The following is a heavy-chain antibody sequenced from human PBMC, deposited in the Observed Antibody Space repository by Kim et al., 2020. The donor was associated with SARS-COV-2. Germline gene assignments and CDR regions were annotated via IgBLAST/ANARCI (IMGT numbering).Heavy chain of an antibody. CDR3: ARVYCYDSNGYPWDY. V-gene: IGHV1-3*01. J-gene: IGHJ4*02. D-gene: IGHD3-22*01. Sequence: QEFQGKVTITSDTSASTAYMGLCSLRSEDTAVYYCARVYCYDSNGYPWDYWGQGTLVTVSS.